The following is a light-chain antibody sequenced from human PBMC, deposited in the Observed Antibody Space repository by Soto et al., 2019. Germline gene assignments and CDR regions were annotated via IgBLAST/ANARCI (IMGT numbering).Light chain of an antibody. CDR2: GAS. CDR1: QSVGKY. Sequence: EIVLTQSPGTLSLSPGERATLSCRASQSVGKYLAWYKQKPGQAPRLLISGASTRATGIPDRFSGSGSGTDFTLTISRLEPEDFAVYYCQQYGSSPRTFGQGTRLEIK. V-gene: IGKV3-20*01. CDR3: QQYGSSPRT. J-gene: IGKJ5*01.